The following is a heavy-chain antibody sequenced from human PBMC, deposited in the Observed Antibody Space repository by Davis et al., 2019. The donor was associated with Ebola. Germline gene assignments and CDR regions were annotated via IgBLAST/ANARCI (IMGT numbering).Heavy chain of an antibody. V-gene: IGHV4-4*02. Sequence: GSLRLSCAVSGGSISSSNWWSWVRQPPGKGLEWIGEIYHSGSTNYNPSLKSRVTISVDTSKNQFSLKLSSVTAADTAVYYCARVYDFWSGYYPDYWGQGTLVTVSS. D-gene: IGHD3-3*01. J-gene: IGHJ4*02. CDR1: GGSISSSNW. CDR3: ARVYDFWSGYYPDY. CDR2: IYHSGST.